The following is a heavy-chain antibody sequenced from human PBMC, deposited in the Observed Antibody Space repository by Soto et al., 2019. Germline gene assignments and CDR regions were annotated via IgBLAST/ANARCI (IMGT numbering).Heavy chain of an antibody. J-gene: IGHJ4*02. CDR2: IYYSGST. CDR1: DGSISSSSYY. Sequence: SVTLSLTCSVADGSISSSSYYWGWIRQPPGKGLEWIGSIYYSGSTYYNPSLKSRVTISVDTSKNQFSLKLSSVTAADTAVYYCARVPDYWGQGILVTVSS. D-gene: IGHD2-2*01. CDR3: ARVPDY. V-gene: IGHV4-39*07.